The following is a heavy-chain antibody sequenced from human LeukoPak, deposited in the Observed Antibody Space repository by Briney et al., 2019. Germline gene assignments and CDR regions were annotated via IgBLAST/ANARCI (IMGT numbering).Heavy chain of an antibody. D-gene: IGHD3-3*01. CDR3: ASRTHYDFWSGYYYYMDV. CDR1: GFTFSSYS. J-gene: IGHJ6*03. Sequence: GGSLRLSCAASGFTFSSYSMNWVRQAPGKGLEWVSSISSSSSYIYYADSVKGRFTISRDNAKNSLYLQMNSLRAEDTAVYYCASRTHYDFWSGYYYYMDVWGKGTTVTVSS. V-gene: IGHV3-21*01. CDR2: ISSSSSYI.